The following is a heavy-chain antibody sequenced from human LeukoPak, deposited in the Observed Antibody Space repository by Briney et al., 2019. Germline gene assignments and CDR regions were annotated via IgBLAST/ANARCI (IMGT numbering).Heavy chain of an antibody. J-gene: IGHJ4*02. CDR2: INPSGGST. D-gene: IGHD3-22*01. CDR1: GYTFTSYY. CDR3: ARGWFAGFLPDSSGYYYSG. V-gene: IGHV1-46*01. Sequence: ASVKVSCKASGYTFTSYYMHWVRQAPGQGLEWMGIINPSGGSTSYAQKFQGRVTMTRDTSTSTVYMELSSLRSEDTAVYYCARGWFAGFLPDSSGYYYSGWGQGTLVTVSS.